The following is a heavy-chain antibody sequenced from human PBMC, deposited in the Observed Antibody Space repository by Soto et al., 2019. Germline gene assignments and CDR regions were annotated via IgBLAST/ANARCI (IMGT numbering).Heavy chain of an antibody. CDR3: ARDASCVADS. CDR1: GFTFRSYG. CDR2: IWHDSSNK. V-gene: IGHV3-33*01. J-gene: IGHJ4*02. Sequence: QVQLVESGGGVVQPERSLRLSCAASGFTFRSYGIHCVRQAPVKGLEWVAFIWHDSSNKYYADSVKDRFTVSRDNSKNTAYLEMDRLRAEDTAVYYCARDASCVADSWGQGTLVTVSS.